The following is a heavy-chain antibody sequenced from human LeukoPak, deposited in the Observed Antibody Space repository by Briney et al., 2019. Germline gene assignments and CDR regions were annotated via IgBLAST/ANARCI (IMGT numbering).Heavy chain of an antibody. D-gene: IGHD1-26*01. CDR3: ARMAYSGSSQFDY. Sequence: GGSLRLSCAASGFTFSSSAMSWVRQAPGKGLEWVSGISDSGGSTYYADSVKGRFTISRDNSKNMLYLQMNSLRAEDTAVYYCARMAYSGSSQFDYWGQGTLVTVSS. V-gene: IGHV3-23*01. J-gene: IGHJ4*02. CDR2: ISDSGGST. CDR1: GFTFSSSA.